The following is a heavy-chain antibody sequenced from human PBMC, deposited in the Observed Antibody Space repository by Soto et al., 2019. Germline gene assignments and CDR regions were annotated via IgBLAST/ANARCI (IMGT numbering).Heavy chain of an antibody. CDR2: FDPEDGET. D-gene: IGHD2-2*01. V-gene: IGHV1-24*01. CDR1: GYTLTELS. CDR3: ATVGVPAAKMGVYYYYYGMDV. Sequence: ASVKVSCKVSGYTLTELSMHWVRQAPGKGLEWMGGFDPEDGETIYAQKFQGRVTMTEDTSTDTAYMELSSLRSEDTAVYYCATVGVPAAKMGVYYYYYGMDVWGQGTTVTVSS. J-gene: IGHJ6*02.